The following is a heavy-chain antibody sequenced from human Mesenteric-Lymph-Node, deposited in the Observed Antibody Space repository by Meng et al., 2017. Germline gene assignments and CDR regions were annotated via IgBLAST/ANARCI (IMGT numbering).Heavy chain of an antibody. CDR1: GFTFSSDW. D-gene: IGHD4-17*01. CDR2: INQDGGVK. J-gene: IGHJ6*02. V-gene: IGHV3-7*01. CDR3: AGDVVITVTTLCYYGLDV. Sequence: GESLKISCAASGFTFSSDWMSWVRQAPGKGLELVANINQDGGVKNYVDSVKGRFTISRDNSKNTLYLQMNSLRAEDTAVYYCAGDVVITVTTLCYYGLDVWGQGTTVTVSS.